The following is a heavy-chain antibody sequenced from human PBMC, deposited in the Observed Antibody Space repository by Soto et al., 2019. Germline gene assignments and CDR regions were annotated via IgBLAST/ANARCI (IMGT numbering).Heavy chain of an antibody. D-gene: IGHD4-17*01. Sequence: QVQLQESGPGLVKPSQTLSLTCTVSGGSISSGGYYWSWIRQHPGKGLEWIGYIYYSGSTYYNPSLKSRVNISVDTSKNQFSLKLSSVTAADTAVYYCAREAPTTVNPDYFDYWGQGTLVTVSS. CDR1: GGSISSGGYY. CDR3: AREAPTTVNPDYFDY. J-gene: IGHJ4*02. CDR2: IYYSGST. V-gene: IGHV4-31*03.